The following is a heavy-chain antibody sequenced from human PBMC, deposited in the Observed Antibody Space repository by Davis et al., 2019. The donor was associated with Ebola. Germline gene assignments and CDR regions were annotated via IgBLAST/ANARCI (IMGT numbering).Heavy chain of an antibody. D-gene: IGHD1-26*01. CDR3: ALSGSSKGGYYYYYGMDV. J-gene: IGHJ6*02. V-gene: IGHV1-69*06. CDR1: GGTFRSYA. CDR2: IIPIFGTA. Sequence: SVKVSCKASGGTFRSYAISWVRQAPGQGLEWMGGIIPIFGTANYAQKFQVRVTITADKSTSTAYMELSSLRSEDTAVYSCALSGSSKGGYYYYYGMDVWGQGTTVTVSS.